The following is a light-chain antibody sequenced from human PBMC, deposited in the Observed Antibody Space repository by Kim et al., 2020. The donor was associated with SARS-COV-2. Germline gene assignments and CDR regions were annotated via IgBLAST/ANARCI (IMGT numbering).Light chain of an antibody. CDR2: WAS. CDR3: QQYYSTPYT. CDR1: QSVLYSSNNQNY. J-gene: IGKJ2*01. Sequence: TINCKSRQSVLYSSNNQNYLAWYQQKPGQPPKLLIYWASTREYGVPDQFSGSGSGTDFTLTISSLQAEDVAVYYCQQYYSTPYTFGQGTKLEI. V-gene: IGKV4-1*01.